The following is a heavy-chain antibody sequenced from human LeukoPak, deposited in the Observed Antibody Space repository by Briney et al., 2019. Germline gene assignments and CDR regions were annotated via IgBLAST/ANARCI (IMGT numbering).Heavy chain of an antibody. CDR2: INPNSGGT. D-gene: IGHD6-19*01. CDR1: GYTFTAYY. Sequence: ASVKVSCKASGYTFTAYYMHWVRQAPGQGLEWMGWINPNSGGTNYAQKSHDRVTVTRDTSISTAYMELNRLKSDDTAVYYCATAPLTGYSSGWYSFDYWGQGTLVTVSS. V-gene: IGHV1-2*02. CDR3: ATAPLTGYSSGWYSFDY. J-gene: IGHJ4*02.